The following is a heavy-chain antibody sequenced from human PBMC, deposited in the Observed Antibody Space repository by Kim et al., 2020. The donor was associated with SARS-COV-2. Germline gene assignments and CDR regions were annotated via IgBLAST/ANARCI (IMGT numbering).Heavy chain of an antibody. Sequence: GGSLRLSCAASGFTFSSYGMHWVRQAPGKGLEWVAFISYDGSNKYYADSVKGRFTISRDNSKNTLYLQMNSLRAEDTAVYYCARVSSYSGYDLGSDYWGQGTLVTVSS. D-gene: IGHD5-12*01. J-gene: IGHJ4*02. CDR2: ISYDGSNK. V-gene: IGHV3-33*05. CDR3: ARVSSYSGYDLGSDY. CDR1: GFTFSSYG.